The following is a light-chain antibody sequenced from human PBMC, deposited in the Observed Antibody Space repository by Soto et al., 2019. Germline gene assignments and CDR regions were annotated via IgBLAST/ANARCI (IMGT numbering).Light chain of an antibody. CDR1: QSVSSN. J-gene: IGKJ5*01. CDR3: QQYNSWPST. CDR2: GAS. Sequence: EIVMTQSPATLSVSPGERATLSCRASQSVSSNLAWYQQKPGQAPRLLIYGASTRASGIPARFSGSGSGTEFTLTSSSLQSLDVAVYYCQQYNSWPSTVGQGTRLEIQ. V-gene: IGKV3-15*01.